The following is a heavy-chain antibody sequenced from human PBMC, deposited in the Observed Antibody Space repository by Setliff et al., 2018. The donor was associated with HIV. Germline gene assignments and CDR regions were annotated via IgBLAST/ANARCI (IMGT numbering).Heavy chain of an antibody. CDR2: IYHSGSS. J-gene: IGHJ6*03. D-gene: IGHD3-16*01. V-gene: IGHV4-38-2*02. CDR3: ARDVPWGDYYYYMDV. CDR1: GYSISSGYY. Sequence: SETLSLTSAVSGYSISSGYYLGWIRQPPGKGLEWIGSIYHSGSSYYNPSLNDQATISLDTSKNQFSLKLNSVTAADTAVYYCARDVPWGDYYYYMDVWGKGTTVTVSS.